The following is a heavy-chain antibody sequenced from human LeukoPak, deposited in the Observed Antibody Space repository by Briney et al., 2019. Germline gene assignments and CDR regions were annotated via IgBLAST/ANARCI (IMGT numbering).Heavy chain of an antibody. Sequence: SETLSLTCTVSGGSISSGSYYWSWIRQPAGKGLEWIGRIYTSGSTNYNPSLKSRVTISVDTSKNQFSLKLSSVTAADTAVYYCARDGWMNWFDPWGQGTLVTVSS. CDR2: IYTSGST. D-gene: IGHD5-12*01. CDR1: GGSISSGSYY. CDR3: ARDGWMNWFDP. V-gene: IGHV4-61*02. J-gene: IGHJ5*02.